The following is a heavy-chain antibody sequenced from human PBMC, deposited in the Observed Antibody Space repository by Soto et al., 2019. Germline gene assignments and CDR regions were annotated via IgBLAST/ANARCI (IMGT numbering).Heavy chain of an antibody. D-gene: IGHD3-10*01. CDR3: ARDIPISTSGNYPYYFGY. CDR2: ISSSSSAI. V-gene: IGHV3-48*01. J-gene: IGHJ4*02. Sequence: PGGSLRLSCAASGFSFSSYSINWVRQAPGKGLEWVSYISSSSSAIYYADSVKGRFTISRDNAKNSLYLQMNSLRAEDTAVYYCARDIPISTSGNYPYYFGYWGQGALVTVSS. CDR1: GFSFSSYS.